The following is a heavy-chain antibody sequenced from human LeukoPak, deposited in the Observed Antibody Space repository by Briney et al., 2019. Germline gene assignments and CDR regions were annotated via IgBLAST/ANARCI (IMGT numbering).Heavy chain of an antibody. J-gene: IGHJ5*02. V-gene: IGHV3-23*01. Sequence: GGSLRLSCAASGFTFSTYGMNWVRQAPGKGLEWVSAISGSGGSTYYADSVKGRFTISRDNSKNTLYLQMNSLRAEDTAVYYCARRLTQYDCFDPWGQGILVTVSS. CDR3: ARRLTQYDCFDP. CDR2: ISGSGGST. CDR1: GFTFSTYG. D-gene: IGHD2-2*01.